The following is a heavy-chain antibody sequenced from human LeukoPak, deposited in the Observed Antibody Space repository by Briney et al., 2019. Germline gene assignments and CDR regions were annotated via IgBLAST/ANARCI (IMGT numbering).Heavy chain of an antibody. V-gene: IGHV4-39*01. Sequence: SETVSLTCTVSGGSISSSSYYWGWIRQPLGKGLEWIGSIYYSGSTYYNPSLESRVTISVDTSKNQFSLKLSSVTAADTAVYYCARRVVRLLWTYNWFDPWGQGTLVTVSS. J-gene: IGHJ5*02. D-gene: IGHD3-3*01. CDR1: GGSISSSSYY. CDR2: IYYSGST. CDR3: ARRVVRLLWTYNWFDP.